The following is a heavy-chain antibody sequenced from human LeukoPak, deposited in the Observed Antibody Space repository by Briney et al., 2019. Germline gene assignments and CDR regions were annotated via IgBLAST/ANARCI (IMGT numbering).Heavy chain of an antibody. J-gene: IGHJ4*02. Sequence: TSETLSLTCTVSGGSISSYYWSWIRQPPGKGLEWIGYIYYSGSTNYNPSLKSRVTISVDRSKNQFSLELSSVTAADTAVYYCARGSYSVDYWGQGTLVTVSS. CDR2: IYYSGST. CDR1: GGSISSYY. D-gene: IGHD1-26*01. CDR3: ARGSYSVDY. V-gene: IGHV4-59*01.